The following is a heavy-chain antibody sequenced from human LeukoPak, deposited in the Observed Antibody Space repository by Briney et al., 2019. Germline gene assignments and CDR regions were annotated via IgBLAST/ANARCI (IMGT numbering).Heavy chain of an antibody. CDR1: GFTFSSYG. Sequence: SGGSLRLSCAASGFTFSSYGMHWVRQAPGKGLEWVAVISYDGSSKKYADSVKGRFTISRDNSKNTLYLQMNSLRAEDTAVYYCGKDLVVTTVYYFYYGMDVRGQGTTVTVSS. V-gene: IGHV3-30*18. J-gene: IGHJ6*02. D-gene: IGHD2/OR15-2a*01. CDR2: ISYDGSSK. CDR3: GKDLVVTTVYYFYYGMDV.